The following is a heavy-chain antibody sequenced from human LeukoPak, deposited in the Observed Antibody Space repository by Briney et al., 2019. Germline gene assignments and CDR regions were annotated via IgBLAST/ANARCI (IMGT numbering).Heavy chain of an antibody. CDR3: AKDLTYCGGDCYPTVFDY. V-gene: IGHV3-23*01. D-gene: IGHD2-21*02. CDR1: VALLFTRV. CDR2: IISRVGRT. Sequence: GRCLRLACAVVALLFTRVWVEWVRQLAGGVLGWVSSIISRVGRTLYAGSVKGRFTISRDNSKNTLYLQMNSLRAEDTAVYYCAKDLTYCGGDCYPTVFDYWGQGTLVTVSS. J-gene: IGHJ4*02.